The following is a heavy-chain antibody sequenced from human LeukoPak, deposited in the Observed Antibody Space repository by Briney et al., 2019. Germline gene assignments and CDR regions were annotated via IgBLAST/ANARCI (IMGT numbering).Heavy chain of an antibody. D-gene: IGHD5-24*01. CDR2: IYHSGST. Sequence: SGTLSLTCAVSGGSISSSNWGSWVRQPPGEGLEWIGEIYHSGSTNYNPSLKSRVTISVDKSKNQFSLKLRSVTAADTAVYYCARDPLRAGYNYLAFDIWGQGIMVTVSS. CDR3: ARDPLRAGYNYLAFDI. V-gene: IGHV4-4*02. J-gene: IGHJ3*02. CDR1: GGSISSSNW.